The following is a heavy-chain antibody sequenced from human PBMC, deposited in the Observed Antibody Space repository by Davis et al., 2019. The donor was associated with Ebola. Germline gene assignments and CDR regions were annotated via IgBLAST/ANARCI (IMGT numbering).Heavy chain of an antibody. Sequence: ASVKVSCKASGYTFTSYGISWVRQAPGQGLEWMGWISAYNGNTNYAQKLQGRVTMTRDTSIGTAYMELSSLRSEDTAVYYCARVGCTNGVCYTWFDYWGQGTLVTVSS. CDR1: GYTFTSYG. V-gene: IGHV1-18*01. D-gene: IGHD2-8*01. J-gene: IGHJ4*02. CDR2: ISAYNGNT. CDR3: ARVGCTNGVCYTWFDY.